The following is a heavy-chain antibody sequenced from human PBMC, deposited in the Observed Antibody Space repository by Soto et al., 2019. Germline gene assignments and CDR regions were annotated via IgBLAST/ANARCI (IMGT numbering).Heavy chain of an antibody. CDR2: ISAYNGNT. V-gene: IGHV1-18*01. Sequence: QVQLVQSGPEVKKPGASAKVSCKTSGYIFSNFGISWMRQVPGQGLEWMGWISAYNGNTNYAQKFQDRVTLTTDTSTNTAYMELRSLRSDDTAVDYCARASGGGVGTPSYWGQGTLVTVSS. J-gene: IGHJ4*02. CDR3: ARASGGGVGTPSY. CDR1: GYIFSNFG. D-gene: IGHD1-26*01.